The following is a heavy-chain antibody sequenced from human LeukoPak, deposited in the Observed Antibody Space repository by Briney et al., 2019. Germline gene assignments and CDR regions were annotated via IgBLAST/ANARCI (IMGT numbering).Heavy chain of an antibody. CDR2: NYYSGST. D-gene: IGHD3-10*01. CDR3: ARVSATMVRGVKY. Sequence: PSETLSFTCTVSGGSISSSSYYWGWIRQPPGKGLEWIGSNYYSGSTYYNPSLKSRVTISVDTSKNQFSLKLSSVTAADTAVYYCARVSATMVRGVKYWGQGTLVTVSS. V-gene: IGHV4-39*07. J-gene: IGHJ4*02. CDR1: GGSISSSSYY.